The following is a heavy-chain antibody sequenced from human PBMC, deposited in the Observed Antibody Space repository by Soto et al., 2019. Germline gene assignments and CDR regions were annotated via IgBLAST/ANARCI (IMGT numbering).Heavy chain of an antibody. D-gene: IGHD3-16*01. J-gene: IGHJ4*02. V-gene: IGHV4-59*01. CDR1: GGSITSYY. CDR2: ICYSGST. CDR3: ATLDYVSGSYYY. Sequence: WETLSLTCTVSGGSITSYYWSWIRQPPGKGLEWIGYICYSGSTNYNPSLKSRVTISVDTSKNQFSLKLSSVTAADTAVCYCATLDYVSGSYYYWGQGTLVTVS.